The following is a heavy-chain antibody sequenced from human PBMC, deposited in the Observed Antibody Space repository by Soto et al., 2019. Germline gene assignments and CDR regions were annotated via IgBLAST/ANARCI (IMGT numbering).Heavy chain of an antibody. CDR3: AREGDYYDSSAPRGFDY. V-gene: IGHV3-30-3*01. D-gene: IGHD3-22*01. CDR2: ISYDGSNK. Sequence: ESGGGVVQPGRSLRLSCAASGFTFSSYAMHWVRQAPGKGLEWVAVISYDGSNKYYADSVKGRFTISRDNSKNTLYLQMNSLRAEDTAVYYCAREGDYYDSSAPRGFDYWGQGTLVTVSS. J-gene: IGHJ4*02. CDR1: GFTFSSYA.